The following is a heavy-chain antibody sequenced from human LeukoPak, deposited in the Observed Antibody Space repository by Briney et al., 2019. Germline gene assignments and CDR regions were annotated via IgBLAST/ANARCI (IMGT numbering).Heavy chain of an antibody. CDR1: GFTVSINS. CDR3: ARDDSGSYYDYYYYMDV. CDR2: IYSGGNT. D-gene: IGHD1-26*01. J-gene: IGHJ6*03. Sequence: GGSLRLSCTVSGFTVSINSTSWVRQAPGKGLEWVSFIYSGGNTHYSDSVKGRFTISRDNAKNSLYLQMNSLRAEDTAVYYCARDDSGSYYDYYYYMDVWGKGTTVTVSS. V-gene: IGHV3-66*01.